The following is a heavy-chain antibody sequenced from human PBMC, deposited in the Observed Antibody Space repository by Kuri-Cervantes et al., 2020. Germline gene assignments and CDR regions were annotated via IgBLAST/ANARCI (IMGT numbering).Heavy chain of an antibody. CDR2: ISYDGSNK. Sequence: GGSLRLSCAASGFTFSSYAMHWVRQAPGKGLEWVAVISYDGSNKYYADSVKGRFTISRDNSKNSLYLQMNSLRAEDTALYYCAKDISDFWSGPSPYAFDIWGQGTMVTVSS. J-gene: IGHJ3*02. D-gene: IGHD3-3*01. CDR1: GFTFSSYA. V-gene: IGHV3-30-3*01. CDR3: AKDISDFWSGPSPYAFDI.